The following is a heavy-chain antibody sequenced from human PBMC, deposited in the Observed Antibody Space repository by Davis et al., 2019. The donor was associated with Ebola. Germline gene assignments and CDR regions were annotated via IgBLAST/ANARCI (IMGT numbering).Heavy chain of an antibody. V-gene: IGHV3-21*04. D-gene: IGHD1-14*01. J-gene: IGHJ6*02. CDR1: GFTFSSYS. CDR3: ARVLRAYNRYYGMDV. CDR2: ISSSSSYI. Sequence: PGGSLRLSCAASGFTFSSYSMNWVRQAPGKGLEWVSSISSSSSYIYYADSVKGRFTISRDNAKNSLYLQMNSLRAEDTAVYYCARVLRAYNRYYGMDVWGQGTTVTVSS.